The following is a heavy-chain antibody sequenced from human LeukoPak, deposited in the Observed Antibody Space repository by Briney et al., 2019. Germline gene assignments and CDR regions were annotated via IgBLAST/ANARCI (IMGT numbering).Heavy chain of an antibody. CDR3: ATDYWWYYYYGMDV. D-gene: IGHD2-8*02. Sequence: SVMVSCKASGGTFSSYAISWVRQAPGQGLEWMGRIIPILGIANYAQKFQGRVTITADKSTSTAYMELSSLRSEDTAVYYCATDYWWYYYYGMDVWGQGTTVTVSS. CDR1: GGTFSSYA. V-gene: IGHV1-69*04. CDR2: IIPILGIA. J-gene: IGHJ6*02.